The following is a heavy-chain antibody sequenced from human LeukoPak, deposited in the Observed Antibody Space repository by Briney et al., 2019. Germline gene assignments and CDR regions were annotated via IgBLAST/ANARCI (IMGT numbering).Heavy chain of an antibody. D-gene: IGHD3-10*01. V-gene: IGHV3-30*02. CDR1: GFTFSSYG. CDR3: AKDSVWFGETNPFDY. Sequence: SGGSLRLSCAASGFTFSSYGMHWVRQAPGKGLEWVAFIRYDGSNKYYADSVKGRFTISRDNSKNTLYLQMNSLRAEDTAVYYCAKDSVWFGETNPFDYWGQGTLVTVSS. CDR2: IRYDGSNK. J-gene: IGHJ4*02.